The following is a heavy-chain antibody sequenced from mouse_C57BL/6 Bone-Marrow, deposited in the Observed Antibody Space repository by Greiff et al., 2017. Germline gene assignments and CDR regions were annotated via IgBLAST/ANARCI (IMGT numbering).Heavy chain of an antibody. D-gene: IGHD3-1*01. J-gene: IGHJ2*01. CDR2: IYPTSGRT. CDR3: ARSGPLGRSFDY. CDR1: GYTFTSYW. Sequence: QVQLQQPGAELVKPGASVQMSCKASGYTFTSYWITWVKQRPGQGLEWIGDIYPTSGRTNYNEKFKSKAILTVDTSSITAYMQLSSLTSEDSAVFYCARSGPLGRSFDYWGQGTTLTVSS. V-gene: IGHV1-55*01.